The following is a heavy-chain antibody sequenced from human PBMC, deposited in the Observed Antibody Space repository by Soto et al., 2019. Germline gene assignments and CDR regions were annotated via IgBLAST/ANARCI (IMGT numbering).Heavy chain of an antibody. CDR1: GFTFSSYA. V-gene: IGHV3-23*01. CDR2: ISGSGATT. D-gene: IGHD3-9*01. J-gene: IGHJ5*01. CDR3: AKLRYFDWSAYNWFEY. Sequence: PGGSLRISCAASGFTFSSYAMTWVRQAPGKGLEWVSGISGSGATTSYADSVKGRFTVSRGNSKNTLYLQMNSLRVEDTAVYHCAKLRYFDWSAYNWFEYWGQGTPVTVSS.